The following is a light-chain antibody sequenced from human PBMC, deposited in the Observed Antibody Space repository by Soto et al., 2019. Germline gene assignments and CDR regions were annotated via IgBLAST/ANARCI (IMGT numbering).Light chain of an antibody. J-gene: IGKJ2*01. CDR3: MQGTHWPPVT. CDR1: QSLVYSDGNSY. CDR2: KAS. V-gene: IGKV2-30*01. Sequence: DVVMTQSPLSLPVTLGEPASISCRSSQSLVYSDGNSYLSWFQQRPGQSPRRLIYKASNRDSGVPDRFSGSESGTDFTLKISRVEAEDVGVYYCMQGTHWPPVTFGQGTKLEIK.